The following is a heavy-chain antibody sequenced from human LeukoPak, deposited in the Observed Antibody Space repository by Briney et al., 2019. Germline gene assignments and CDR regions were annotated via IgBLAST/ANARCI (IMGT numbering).Heavy chain of an antibody. J-gene: IGHJ6*03. V-gene: IGHV4-59*01. CDR2: IYYSGST. Sequence: SETLSLTCTVSGGSIFTYYWSWIRQPPGKGLEWIGYIYYSGSTNYNPSLKSRVTISVDTSKNQFSLKLSSVTAADTAVYYCARGIGGGDYYYYYMDVWGKGTTVTVSS. CDR1: GGSIFTYY. CDR3: ARGIGGGDYYYYYMDV.